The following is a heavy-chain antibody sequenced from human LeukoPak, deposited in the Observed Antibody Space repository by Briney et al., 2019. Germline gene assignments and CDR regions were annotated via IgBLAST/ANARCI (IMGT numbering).Heavy chain of an antibody. D-gene: IGHD3-10*01. J-gene: IGHJ5*02. V-gene: IGHV4-59*01. CDR2: IYYTGQT. CDR1: GDSISNYY. CDR3: ARGGGDYNGSGDWFDP. Sequence: SETLSLTCSVSGDSISNYYWTWIRQPPGKGLEWIGYIYYTGQTSYNPSLKSRVTISVDASKGHFSLRLTSVTAADTAIYYCARGGGDYNGSGDWFDPWGQGTLVTVSS.